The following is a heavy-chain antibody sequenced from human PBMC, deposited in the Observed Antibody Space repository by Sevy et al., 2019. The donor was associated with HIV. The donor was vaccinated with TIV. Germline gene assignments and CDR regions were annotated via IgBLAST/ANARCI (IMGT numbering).Heavy chain of an antibody. Sequence: SETLSLTWTVSGGAISSGSYYWSWIRQSPGKGQEWIGYIHYSGSTNYNPSLKSRVTISVDTSKNQFSLKLSSVTAADTAVYYCARDSGSYPYYFDYWGQGTLVTVSS. V-gene: IGHV4-61*01. D-gene: IGHD1-26*01. J-gene: IGHJ4*02. CDR3: ARDSGSYPYYFDY. CDR2: IHYSGST. CDR1: GGAISSGSYY.